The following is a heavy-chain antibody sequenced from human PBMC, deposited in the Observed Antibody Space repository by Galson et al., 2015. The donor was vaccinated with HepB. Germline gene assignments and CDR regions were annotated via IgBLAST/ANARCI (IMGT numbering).Heavy chain of an antibody. CDR3: ARSPAAAAFLDF. V-gene: IGHV3-33*01. CDR2: R. J-gene: IGHJ4*02. CDR1: GFTFSRYA. D-gene: IGHD6-13*01. Sequence: SLRLSCAASGFTFSRYAMHWVRQAPGKGLECVALRDSVKGRFTISRDYSKSTLYLQMNSLRDEDTAIYYCARSPAAAAFLDFWGQGTLLTVSS.